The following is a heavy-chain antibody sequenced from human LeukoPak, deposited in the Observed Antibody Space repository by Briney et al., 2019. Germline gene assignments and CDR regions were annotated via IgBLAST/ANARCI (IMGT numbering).Heavy chain of an antibody. J-gene: IGHJ4*02. D-gene: IGHD1-26*01. CDR3: AVKREWEPFDY. CDR1: GFTFRSFA. V-gene: IGHV3-23*01. CDR2: ISGSGDST. Sequence: GGSLRLSCAASGFTFRSFAVTWVRQAPGKGLEWVSVISGSGDSTYYADSVKGRFTISRDNSKNTLYLQMNSLRAEDTAVYYCAVKREWEPFDYWGQGTLVTVSS.